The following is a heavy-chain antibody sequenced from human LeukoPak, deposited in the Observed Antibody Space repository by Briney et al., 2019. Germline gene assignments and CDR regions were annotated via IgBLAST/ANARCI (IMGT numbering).Heavy chain of an antibody. V-gene: IGHV3-53*01. CDR1: GFTVTSNY. Sequence: GGSLRLSCAASGFTVTSNYMSWVRQAPGKGLEWVSVIYSGGSTYYADSVKGRFTISRDNSKNTLYLQMNSLRAEDTAVYYCARDPYYYGSGSSTVFDYWGQGTLVTVSS. CDR2: IYSGGST. D-gene: IGHD3-10*01. J-gene: IGHJ4*02. CDR3: ARDPYYYGSGSSTVFDY.